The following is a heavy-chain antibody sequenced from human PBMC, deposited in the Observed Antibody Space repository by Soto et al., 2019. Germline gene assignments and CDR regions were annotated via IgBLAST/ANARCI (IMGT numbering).Heavy chain of an antibody. CDR1: GGTFSRYT. CDR3: ARELGMVDY. CDR2: IIPILGIA. J-gene: IGHJ4*02. Sequence: QVQVMQSGAGVKKPGSSVKVSCRASGGTFSRYTISWVRQATGQGLEWMGRIIPILGIANYAQKFQGRVTITADKSTSTAYMELSSLRSEDTAVYYCARELGMVDYWGQGTLVTVSS. D-gene: IGHD7-27*01. V-gene: IGHV1-69*02.